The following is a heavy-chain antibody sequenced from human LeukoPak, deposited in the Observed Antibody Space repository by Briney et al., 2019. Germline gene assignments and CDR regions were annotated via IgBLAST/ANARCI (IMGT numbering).Heavy chain of an antibody. J-gene: IGHJ4*02. D-gene: IGHD6-19*01. CDR2: FDPEDGET. CDR3: ATMVSSGWSFDY. CDR1: GYTLTELS. V-gene: IGHV1-24*01. Sequence: GASVKVSCKVSGYTLTELSMHWVRQAPGKGLEWMGGFDPEDGETIYAQKFQGRVTMTEGTSTDTAYMELSSLRSEDTAVYYCATMVSSGWSFDYWGQGTLVTVSS.